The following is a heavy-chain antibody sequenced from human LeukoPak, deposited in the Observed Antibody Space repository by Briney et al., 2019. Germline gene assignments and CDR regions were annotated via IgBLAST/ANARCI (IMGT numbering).Heavy chain of an antibody. CDR3: NHLAVAGDAFDI. CDR2: ISSSGSTI. Sequence: PGGSLRLSCAASGFTFSSYEMNRVRQAPGKGLEWVSYISSSGSTIYYADSVKGRFTISRDNAKNSLYLQMNSLRAEDTAVYYCNHLAVAGDAFDIWGQGTMVTVSS. J-gene: IGHJ3*02. V-gene: IGHV3-48*03. D-gene: IGHD2-15*01. CDR1: GFTFSSYE.